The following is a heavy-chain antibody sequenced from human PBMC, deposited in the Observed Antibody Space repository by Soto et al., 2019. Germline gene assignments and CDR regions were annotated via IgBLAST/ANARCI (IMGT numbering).Heavy chain of an antibody. CDR3: AKDWARNYDSNYYFDY. Sequence: GGSLRLSCAASGFTFSSYAMSWVRQAPGKGLEWVSAISGSGGSTYYADSVKGRFTISRDNSKNTLYLQMNSLRAEDTAVYYCAKDWARNYDSNYYFDYWGQGTLVTVSS. CDR1: GFTFSSYA. D-gene: IGHD3-3*01. CDR2: ISGSGGST. J-gene: IGHJ4*02. V-gene: IGHV3-23*01.